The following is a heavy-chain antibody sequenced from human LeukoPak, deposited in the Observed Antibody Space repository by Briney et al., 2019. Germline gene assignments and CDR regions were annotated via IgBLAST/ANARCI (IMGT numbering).Heavy chain of an antibody. V-gene: IGHV1-69*06. Sequence: ASVKVSCKASGGTFSSYAISWVRQAPGQGLEWMGGIIPIFGTANHAQKFQGRVTITADKSTSTAYMELSSLRSEDTAVYYCARPQRHGGYPYWGQGTLVTVSS. D-gene: IGHD3-16*01. J-gene: IGHJ4*02. CDR3: ARPQRHGGYPY. CDR1: GGTFSSYA. CDR2: IIPIFGTA.